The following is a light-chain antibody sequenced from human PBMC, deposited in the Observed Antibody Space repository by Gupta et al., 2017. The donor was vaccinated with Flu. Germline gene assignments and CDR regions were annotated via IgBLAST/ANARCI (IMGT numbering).Light chain of an antibody. Sequence: QSALTQPASVSGSPGQSITISCPGTSSDVGGYNSVSWFQHHPGKAPKLMIYEVSNRPSGVSNRFSGSKSGNTASLTISGLQAEDEADYYCSSYTIRSTLFGGGTKVTVL. V-gene: IGLV2-14*01. J-gene: IGLJ2*01. CDR1: SSDVGGYNS. CDR3: SSYTIRSTL. CDR2: EVS.